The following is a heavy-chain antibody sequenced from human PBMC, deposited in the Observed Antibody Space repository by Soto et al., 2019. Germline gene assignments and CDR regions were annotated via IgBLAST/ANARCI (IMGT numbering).Heavy chain of an antibody. CDR3: ARVGVSRSSSWYFSCYFDY. J-gene: IGHJ4*02. Sequence: SETLSLTCTVSGGSISSGGYYWSWIRQHPGKGLEWIGYIYYSGSTYYNPSLKSRVTISVDTSKNQSSLKLSSVTAADTAAYYCARVGVSRSSSWYFSCYFDYGGQETRVTVSS. CDR2: IYYSGST. D-gene: IGHD6-13*01. V-gene: IGHV4-31*03. CDR1: GGSISSGGYY.